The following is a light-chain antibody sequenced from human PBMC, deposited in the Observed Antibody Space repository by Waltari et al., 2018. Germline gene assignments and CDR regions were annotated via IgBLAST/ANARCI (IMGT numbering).Light chain of an antibody. V-gene: IGLV2-14*01. CDR3: SSYTSSSIPYV. CDR2: EVS. CDR1: SRDVGGYNH. Sequence: QSALTQAASVSGSPGQSITIPCTGTSRDVGGYNHVPLYQHHPGKAPQLIISEVSNRPSGVSYRFAGSKSGNTASLTISGLQAEDEADYYCSSYTSSSIPYVFGTGTKVTVL. J-gene: IGLJ1*01.